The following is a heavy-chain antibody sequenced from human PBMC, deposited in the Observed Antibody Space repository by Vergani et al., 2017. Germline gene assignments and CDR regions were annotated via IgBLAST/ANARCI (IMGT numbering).Heavy chain of an antibody. V-gene: IGHV3-7*01. CDR1: GFNFQIYW. Sequence: EVLLVESGGDLVQPGGSLRLSCEASGFNFQIYWMGWVRQTAEKGLEWVANIKQDGIEDYYVDSVKGRFTITRDNAKKFIYLQMNSLRADDTAVYYCVRGGMGTIYNWFDPWGQGTRVTVSS. CDR2: IKQDGIED. CDR3: VRGGMGTIYNWFDP. D-gene: IGHD5-24*01. J-gene: IGHJ5*01.